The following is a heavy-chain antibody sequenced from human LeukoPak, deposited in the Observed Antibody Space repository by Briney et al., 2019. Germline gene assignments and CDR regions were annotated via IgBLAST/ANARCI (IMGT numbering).Heavy chain of an antibody. J-gene: IGHJ5*02. V-gene: IGHV1-2*02. CDR1: GYTFTGYY. Sequence: GASVKVSCKASGYTFTGYYMHWVRQAPGQGLEWMGWINPNSGGTNYAQKFQGRVTMTRDTSISTAYMELSRLRSDDTAVYYCARDIGYCSSTSCYVWFDPWGQGTLVTVSS. D-gene: IGHD2-2*01. CDR3: ARDIGYCSSTSCYVWFDP. CDR2: INPNSGGT.